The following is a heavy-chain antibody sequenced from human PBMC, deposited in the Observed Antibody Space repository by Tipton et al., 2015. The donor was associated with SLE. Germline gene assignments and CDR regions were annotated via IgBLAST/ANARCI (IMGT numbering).Heavy chain of an antibody. Sequence: GSLRLSCVASGLTVSSNYMSWVRQAPGKGLQWVSIIHSGGATYYADSVKGRFTISRDVSTNTVYLQMNSLRPEDTAMYFCARDPGYGDPRDFWGQGTLVTVSS. CDR2: IHSGGAT. D-gene: IGHD4-17*01. J-gene: IGHJ4*02. CDR3: ARDPGYGDPRDF. V-gene: IGHV3-66*01. CDR1: GLTVSSNY.